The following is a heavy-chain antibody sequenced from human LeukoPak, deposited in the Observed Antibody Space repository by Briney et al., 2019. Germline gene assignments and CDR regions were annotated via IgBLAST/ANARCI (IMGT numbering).Heavy chain of an antibody. CDR3: ARGEGCGGDCSENWFDP. V-gene: IGHV4-38-2*02. CDR2: IYHSGST. Sequence: SETLSLTCTVSGYSISSGYYWGWIRQPPGKGLEWIGSIYHSGSTYYNPSLKSRVTISVDTSKNQFSLMLSSVTAADTAVYYCARGEGCGGDCSENWFDPWGQGTLVTVSS. J-gene: IGHJ5*02. CDR1: GYSISSGYY. D-gene: IGHD2-21*01.